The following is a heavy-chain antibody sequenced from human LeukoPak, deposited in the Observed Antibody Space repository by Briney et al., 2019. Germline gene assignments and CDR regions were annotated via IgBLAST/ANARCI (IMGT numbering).Heavy chain of an antibody. CDR1: GDSISTNTYY. CDR2: IHHSGTT. CDR3: ASLPSSGGGY. J-gene: IGHJ4*02. V-gene: IGHV4-39*07. D-gene: IGHD2-2*01. Sequence: SETLSLTCTVSGDSISTNTYYWGWIRQPPGKGLEWIGSIHHSGTTYDNPSLQSRVTISVDTSKNQFSLRLSSVTAADTAVYYCASLPSSGGGYWGQGTLVTVSS.